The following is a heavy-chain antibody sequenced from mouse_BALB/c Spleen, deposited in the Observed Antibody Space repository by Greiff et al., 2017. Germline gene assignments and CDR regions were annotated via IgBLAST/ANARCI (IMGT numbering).Heavy chain of an antibody. Sequence: QVQLKQSGPGLVAPSQSLSITCTVSGFSLTSYGVHWVRQPPGKGLEWLGVIWAGGSTNYNSALMSRLSISKDYSKSQVFLKMNSLQTDDTAMYYCARDQGAGTLYAMDYWGQGTSVTVSS. CDR2: IWAGGST. V-gene: IGHV2-9*02. J-gene: IGHJ4*01. CDR3: ARDQGAGTLYAMDY. D-gene: IGHD4-1*01. CDR1: GFSLTSYG.